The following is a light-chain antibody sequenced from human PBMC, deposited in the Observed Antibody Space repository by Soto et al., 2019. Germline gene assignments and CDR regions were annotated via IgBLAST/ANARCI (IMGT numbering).Light chain of an antibody. CDR2: DNN. Sequence: QSVLTQPPSVSAAPGQKVTISCSGSSYNIGTNYVSWYQQLPGTAPKLLIYDNNKRPSGIPDRFSGSKSGTAATLGITGLETGDEAYYYCGTWDSSLSAVVFGGGTKLTVL. J-gene: IGLJ2*01. V-gene: IGLV1-51*01. CDR1: SYNIGTNY. CDR3: GTWDSSLSAVV.